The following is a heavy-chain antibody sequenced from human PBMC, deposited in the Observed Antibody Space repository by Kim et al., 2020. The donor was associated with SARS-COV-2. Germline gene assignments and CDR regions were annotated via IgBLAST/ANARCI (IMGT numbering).Heavy chain of an antibody. V-gene: IGHV3-13*01. CDR2: VGTTGDT. J-gene: IGHJ3*01. CDR3: ARGTYCSGGTCSIAAFDV. D-gene: IGHD2-15*01. CDR1: GFTLSTYD. Sequence: GGSLRLSCEASGFTLSTYDMFWVRQGSGKGLEWVSAVGTTGDTYYPDSVKGRFTVSRENAKNSLYLQMSSLRAGDTAVYYCARGTYCSGGTCSIAAFDVWGQGTMVTVSS.